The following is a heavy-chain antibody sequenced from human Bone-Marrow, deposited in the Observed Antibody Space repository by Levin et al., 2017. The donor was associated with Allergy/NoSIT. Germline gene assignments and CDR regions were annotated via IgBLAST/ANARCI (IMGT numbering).Heavy chain of an antibody. D-gene: IGHD5-12*01. J-gene: IGHJ5*02. Sequence: GASVKVSCKASGYSFTHYAIHWVRQAPGQRLEWMGWINPVNGNTKYSPNFQGRVTITKDTSASTVYVELSSLRSEDTAVYYCAREVIPRGSSRQWLPLDWFDPWGQGTLVTVSS. CDR3: AREVIPRGSSRQWLPLDWFDP. CDR1: GYSFTHYA. CDR2: INPVNGNT. V-gene: IGHV1-3*01.